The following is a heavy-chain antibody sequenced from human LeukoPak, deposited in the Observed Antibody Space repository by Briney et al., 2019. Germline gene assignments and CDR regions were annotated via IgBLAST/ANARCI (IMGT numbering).Heavy chain of an antibody. CDR3: ARDPSYYDFARLDYCCYYMDV. CDR1: GFTFSNYW. J-gene: IGHJ6*03. D-gene: IGHD3-3*01. Sequence: GGSLRLSCAASGFTFSNYWMHWVRQAPGKGLVWVSRVNSDGSSTSYADSVKGRFTISRDNAKNTVYLQMDSLRAEDTAVYYCARDPSYYDFARLDYCCYYMDVWGKGTTVTVPS. CDR2: VNSDGSST. V-gene: IGHV3-74*01.